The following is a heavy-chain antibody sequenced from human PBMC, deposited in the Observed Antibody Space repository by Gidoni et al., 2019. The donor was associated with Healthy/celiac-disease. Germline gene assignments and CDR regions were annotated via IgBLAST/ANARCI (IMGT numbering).Heavy chain of an antibody. V-gene: IGHV3-30-3*01. CDR1: GFTFSSYA. J-gene: IGHJ4*02. CDR2: ISYDGSNK. D-gene: IGHD3-3*01. CDR3: ARAIGFLDQFGH. Sequence: QVQLVESGGGVVQPGRSLRLSCAASGFTFSSYAMHWVRQAPGKGLGWVAVISYDGSNKYYADSVKGRFTISRDNSKNTLYLQMNSLRAEDTAVYYCARAIGFLDQFGHWGQGTLVTVSS.